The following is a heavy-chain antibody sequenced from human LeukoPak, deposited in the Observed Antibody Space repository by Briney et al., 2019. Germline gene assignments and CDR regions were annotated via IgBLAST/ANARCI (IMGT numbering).Heavy chain of an antibody. D-gene: IGHD4-11*01. V-gene: IGHV3-30-3*01. CDR3: ARSGGLQKFDY. Sequence: GRSLRLSCAASEFTFSNYALHWVRQAPGKGLQWVAVISYDGNTIHYADSVKGRFIISRDTSKNTLYLEMNSLRAEDTAVYYCARSGGLQKFDYWGQGTLVTVSS. CDR1: EFTFSNYA. CDR2: ISYDGNTI. J-gene: IGHJ4*02.